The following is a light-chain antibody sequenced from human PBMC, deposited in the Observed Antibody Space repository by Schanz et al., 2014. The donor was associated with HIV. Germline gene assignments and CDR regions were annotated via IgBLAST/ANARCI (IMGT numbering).Light chain of an antibody. CDR1: SSDIGAYNY. CDR3: SSHAGSDNFGI. CDR2: DVT. V-gene: IGLV2-14*03. J-gene: IGLJ2*01. Sequence: QSVLIQPASVSGSPGQSITISCTGTSSDIGAYNYVSWYQQHPGKAPKLMIYDVTNRPSGVSNRFSGSKSGNTASLTISGLQAEDEADYYCSSHAGSDNFGIFGGGTKLTVL.